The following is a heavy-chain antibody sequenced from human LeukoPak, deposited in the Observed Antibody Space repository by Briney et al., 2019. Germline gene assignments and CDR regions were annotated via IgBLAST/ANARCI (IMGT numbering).Heavy chain of an antibody. CDR2: IYYSGST. D-gene: IGHD3-3*01. CDR3: ARARAEKFWSGYYTDY. Sequence: PSETLSLNCAVYGGSFSGYYWSWIRQHPGKGLEWIGYIYYSGSTYYNPSLKSRVTISVDTSKNQFSLKLSSVTAADTAVYYCARARAEKFWSGYYTDYWGQGTLVTVSS. V-gene: IGHV4-31*11. CDR1: GGSFSGYY. J-gene: IGHJ4*02.